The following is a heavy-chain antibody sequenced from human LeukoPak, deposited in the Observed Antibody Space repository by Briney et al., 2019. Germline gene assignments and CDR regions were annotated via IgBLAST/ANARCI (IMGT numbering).Heavy chain of an antibody. V-gene: IGHV3-15*01. CDR3: TTEYYYDSPGVFDY. CDR2: IRSKTDGGTT. J-gene: IGHJ4*02. CDR1: GFTFSNGW. Sequence: GGSLRLSCAVSGFTFSNGWMSWVRQAPGKGLEWVGRIRSKTDGGTTDYGAPAKGRFTISRDDSRNTLYLRMNILKTEDTAVYYCTTEYYYDSPGVFDYWGRGTLVTVSS. D-gene: IGHD3-22*01.